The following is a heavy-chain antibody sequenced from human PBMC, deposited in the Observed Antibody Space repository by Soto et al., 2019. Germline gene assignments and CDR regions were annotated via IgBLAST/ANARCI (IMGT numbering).Heavy chain of an antibody. D-gene: IGHD3-10*01. CDR1: GFSFSTYT. Sequence: ESGGGLVQPGGSLRLSCAASGFSFSTYTMNWVRQAPGKGLEWVSYISGTGNIVYYADSVKGRFTASRDNAKNSLYLQMNSLRDEDSALYYCTREGPAPPYYFYDYWGQGTLVTVSS. CDR3: TREGPAPPYYFYDY. J-gene: IGHJ4*02. CDR2: ISGTGNIV. V-gene: IGHV3-48*02.